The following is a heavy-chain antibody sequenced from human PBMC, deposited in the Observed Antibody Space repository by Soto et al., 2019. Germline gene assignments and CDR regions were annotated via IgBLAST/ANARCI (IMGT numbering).Heavy chain of an antibody. CDR2: INYSGST. Sequence: SETLSLTCAVYGGSFSGYYWSWIRQPPGKGLEWIGEINYSGSTNYIPSLKSRVTISVDTSKNLFSLKLSSVTAADTAVYYCARGLTIFGVVIKYWFDPWGQGTLVTVSS. CDR3: ARGLTIFGVVIKYWFDP. V-gene: IGHV4-34*01. CDR1: GGSFSGYY. J-gene: IGHJ5*02. D-gene: IGHD3-3*01.